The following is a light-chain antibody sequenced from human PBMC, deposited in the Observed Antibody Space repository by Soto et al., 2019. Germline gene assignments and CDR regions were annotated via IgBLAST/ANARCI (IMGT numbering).Light chain of an antibody. CDR1: SSDIGAYNS. J-gene: IGLJ1*01. CDR3: SSYTTTNTYV. CDR2: EVS. V-gene: IGLV2-14*01. Sequence: QSVLTQPASVSGSPGQSITISCTRTSSDIGAYNSVSWYQQHPGKAPKLMIYEVSNRSSGVSNRFSGSKSGNTASLTISGLQAEDEADYHCSSYTTTNTYVFGTGTKVTVL.